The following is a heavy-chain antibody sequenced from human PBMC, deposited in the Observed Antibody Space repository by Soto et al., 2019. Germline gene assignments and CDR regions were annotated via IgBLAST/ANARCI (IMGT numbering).Heavy chain of an antibody. J-gene: IGHJ4*02. CDR2: ISSDGST. CDR3: ARDILGGSYDFWH. CDR1: GFTVNNIF. Sequence: EVQVVESGGGLVQPGGSLRLSCAVSGFTVNNIFMTWVRQAPGKGLEWVSVISSDGSTYYADSVKGRFTISRDNSKNTLFLEMRSLRAGDTAVYYCARDILGGSYDFWHGGQGTLVTVSS. V-gene: IGHV3-66*01. D-gene: IGHD3-3*01.